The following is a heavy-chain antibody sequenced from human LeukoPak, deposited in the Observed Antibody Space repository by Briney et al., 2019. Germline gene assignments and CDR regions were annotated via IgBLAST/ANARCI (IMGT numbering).Heavy chain of an antibody. CDR3: ARAPGSAYYPYYYMDV. Sequence: SETLSLTCTVSGGSISNYYWSWIRQPPGKGLEWIGYIYYTGSTNYNPSLKSRVTISVDTSKNQFSLNLNSVTAADTAGYYCARAPGSAYYPYYYMDVWGKGTTVTVSS. V-gene: IGHV4-59*01. J-gene: IGHJ6*03. D-gene: IGHD6-19*01. CDR2: IYYTGST. CDR1: GGSISNYY.